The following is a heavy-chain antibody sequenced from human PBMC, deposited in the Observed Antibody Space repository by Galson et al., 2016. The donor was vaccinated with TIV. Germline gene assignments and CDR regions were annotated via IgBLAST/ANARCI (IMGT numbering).Heavy chain of an antibody. CDR3: TRRLHNGY. D-gene: IGHD2-8*01. CDR1: GFTFDAYD. Sequence: SLRLSCAASGFTFDAYDMNWVRQAPGKGLEWVSGINWNGGSTGYADSVKGRFTISRDNAKNSVFLQMNSLRVEDTAVYYCTRRLHNGYWGQGTLVTVSS. CDR2: INWNGGST. V-gene: IGHV3-20*04. J-gene: IGHJ4*02.